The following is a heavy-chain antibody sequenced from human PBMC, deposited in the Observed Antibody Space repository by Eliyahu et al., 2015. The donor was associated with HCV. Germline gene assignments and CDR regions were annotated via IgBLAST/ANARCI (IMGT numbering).Heavy chain of an antibody. CDR2: ISGSGGNT. D-gene: IGHD4-11*01. CDR3: AKSVITDNYHYGMDV. CDR1: RLXFSSYA. V-gene: IGHV3-23*01. J-gene: IGHJ6*02. Sequence: EVQLLESGGGLVQPGGSLXLSCAASRLXFSSYAMSWVRQAPXKGLXWVSGISGSGGNTYYADSVKGRFTISRDNSKNTLYLQVNSLRAEDTAVYYCAKSVITDNYHYGMDVWGQGTTVTASS.